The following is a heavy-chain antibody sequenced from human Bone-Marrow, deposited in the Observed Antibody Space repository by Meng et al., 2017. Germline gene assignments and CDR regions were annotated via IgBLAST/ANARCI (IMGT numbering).Heavy chain of an antibody. CDR2: ISFDGSDK. Sequence: GESLKISCAASGFTFSSYAMHWVRQAPGKGLEWVALISFDGSDKYYADSVKGRFTISRDNSKNTLYLQMNSLRAEDTAVYYCARDLVKGPSGSYYHYYYYYGMDVWGQGTTVTVSS. J-gene: IGHJ6*02. CDR1: GFTFSSYA. V-gene: IGHV3-30*01. D-gene: IGHD1-26*01. CDR3: ARDLVKGPSGSYYHYYYYYGMDV.